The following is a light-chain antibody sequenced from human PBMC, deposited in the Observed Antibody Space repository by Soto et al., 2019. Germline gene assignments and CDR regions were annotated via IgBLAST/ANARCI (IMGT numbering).Light chain of an antibody. Sequence: DNQITQPPSTPSASVGDRVTITCRATQSISRLLAWYQQKPGKAPKLLIYAASSLQSGVPSRFSGSGSGTDFTLTISSLQPEDFATYYCQQSYSTPRTFGQGTKVDIK. CDR1: QSISRL. CDR3: QQSYSTPRT. V-gene: IGKV1-39*01. CDR2: AAS. J-gene: IGKJ1*01.